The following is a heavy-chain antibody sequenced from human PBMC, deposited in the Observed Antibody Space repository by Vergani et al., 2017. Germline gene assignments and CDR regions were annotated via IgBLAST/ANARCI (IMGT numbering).Heavy chain of an antibody. V-gene: IGHV3-15*07. CDR1: GFTFSNAW. D-gene: IGHD6-19*01. CDR2: IKSKTDGGTT. J-gene: IGHJ6*03. Sequence: EVQLVESGGGLVKPGGSLRLSCAASGFTFSNAWMNWVRQAPGKGLEWVGRIKSKTDGGTTDYAAPVKGRLTISRDDAKNTLYLQMNSLKTEDTAVYYCTTYQWLAPDYYYYYMDVWGKGTTVTVSS. CDR3: TTYQWLAPDYYYYYMDV.